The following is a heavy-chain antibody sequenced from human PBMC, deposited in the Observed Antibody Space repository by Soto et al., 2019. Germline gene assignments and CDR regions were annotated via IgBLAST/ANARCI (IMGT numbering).Heavy chain of an antibody. J-gene: IGHJ4*02. V-gene: IGHV4-34*01. CDR2: INHSGST. CDR1: GGSFSGYY. CDR3: AKITGPYYFDY. D-gene: IGHD1-20*01. Sequence: PSETLSLTCAVYGGSFSGYYWSWIRQPPGKGLEWIGEINHSGSTNYNPSLKSRVTISVDTSKNQFSLKLSSVTAADTAVYYCAKITGPYYFDYWGQGTLVTVSS.